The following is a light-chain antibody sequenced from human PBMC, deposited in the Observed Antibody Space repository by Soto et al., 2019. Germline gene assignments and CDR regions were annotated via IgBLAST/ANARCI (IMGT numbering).Light chain of an antibody. CDR2: GAS. V-gene: IGKV3-15*01. CDR3: QQYDNRPPWT. J-gene: IGKJ1*01. Sequence: EIVMTQSPATLSVSPGEGATLSCRASQSVRSNLAWYQQKPGQAPRLLIYGASTRATATPARFSGTESGTEFTLTISSLQSEDFAVYYCQQYDNRPPWTFGQRTRVEIK. CDR1: QSVRSN.